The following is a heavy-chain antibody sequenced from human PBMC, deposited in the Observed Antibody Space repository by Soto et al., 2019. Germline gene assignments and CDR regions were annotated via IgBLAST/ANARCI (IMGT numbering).Heavy chain of an antibody. Sequence: KPSETLSLTCTVSGGSISSYYWSWIRQPPGKGLEWIGYIYNSGRTNYNPSLKSRVTISVDTSKNQFSLKLSSVTAADTAVYYCARRYGYSFDYWGQGTLVTVSS. D-gene: IGHD1-1*01. V-gene: IGHV4-59*08. CDR1: GGSISSYY. CDR2: IYNSGRT. CDR3: ARRYGYSFDY. J-gene: IGHJ4*02.